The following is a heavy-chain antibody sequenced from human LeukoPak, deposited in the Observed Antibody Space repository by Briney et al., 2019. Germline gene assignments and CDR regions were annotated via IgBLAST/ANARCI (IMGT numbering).Heavy chain of an antibody. CDR3: ARLLTYYYDSSGYYLFDY. CDR2: ISSIGST. V-gene: IGHV4-59*08. CDR1: DDSFSTHY. J-gene: IGHJ4*02. D-gene: IGHD3-22*01. Sequence: SETLTLTCSVSDDSFSTHYWTWIRQPPGKGLEWIGYISSIGSTNYNPSLKSRVTISVDTSKNQFSLKLSSVTAADTAVYYCARLLTYYYDSSGYYLFDYWGPGTLVTVSS.